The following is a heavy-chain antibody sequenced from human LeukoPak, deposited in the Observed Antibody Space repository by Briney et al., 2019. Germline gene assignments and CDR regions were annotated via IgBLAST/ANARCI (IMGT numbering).Heavy chain of an antibody. D-gene: IGHD3-10*01. CDR2: ISAYNGNT. Sequence: ASVKVSCKASGYTFTSYGISWVRQAPGQGLEWMGWISAYNGNTNYAQKLQGRVTMTTDTSTSTAYMELRSLRSDDTAVYYCARGDGWFGQLLPGPDRLNYWGQGTLVTVSS. V-gene: IGHV1-18*01. CDR1: GYTFTSYG. J-gene: IGHJ4*02. CDR3: ARGDGWFGQLLPGPDRLNY.